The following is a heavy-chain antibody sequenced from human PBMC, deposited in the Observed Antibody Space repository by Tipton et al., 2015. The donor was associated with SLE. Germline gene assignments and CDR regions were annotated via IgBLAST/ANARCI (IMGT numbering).Heavy chain of an antibody. D-gene: IGHD3-9*01. CDR3: ARDPHPLTGYYPDFDY. V-gene: IGHV3-74*01. J-gene: IGHJ4*02. Sequence: GSLRLSCTASGFNFNYYWMHWVRQVPGKGLLWVSHINSGGTTTTYADSVKGRFTISRDNTKNTLYLHMNSLRAEDTAVYYCARDPHPLTGYYPDFDYWGQGTLVTVSS. CDR1: GFNFNYYW. CDR2: INSGGTTT.